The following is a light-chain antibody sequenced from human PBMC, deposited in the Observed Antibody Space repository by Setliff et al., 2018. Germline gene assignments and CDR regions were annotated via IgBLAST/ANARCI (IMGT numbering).Light chain of an antibody. CDR2: SNN. J-gene: IGLJ1*01. V-gene: IGLV1-44*01. Sequence: QSVLTQPPSASGTPGQRVTISCSGSSSNIGTNTVNWYQQLPGTAPKLLIYSNNQRPSGVPDRFSGSESGTSASLAISGLQSEDEGDYYCQSYDSSLGRYVFGTGTKVTVL. CDR1: SSNIGTNT. CDR3: QSYDSSLGRYV.